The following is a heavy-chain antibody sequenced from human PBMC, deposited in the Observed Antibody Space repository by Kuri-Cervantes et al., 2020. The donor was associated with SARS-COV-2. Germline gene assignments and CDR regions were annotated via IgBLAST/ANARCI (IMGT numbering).Heavy chain of an antibody. J-gene: IGHJ5*02. CDR1: GGSISSYY. CDR3: ARGLYYYDSSGS. D-gene: IGHD3-22*01. Sequence: SETLSLTCTVSGGSISSYYWSWIRQPPGKGLEWIGYIYYSESTNSNPSLKSRVTISVDTSKNQFSLKLSSVTAADTAVYDCARGLYYYDSSGSWGQGTLVTGSS. CDR2: IYYSEST. V-gene: IGHV4-59*01.